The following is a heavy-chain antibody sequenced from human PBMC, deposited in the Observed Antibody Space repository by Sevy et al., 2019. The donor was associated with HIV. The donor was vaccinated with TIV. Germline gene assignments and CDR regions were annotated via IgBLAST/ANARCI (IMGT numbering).Heavy chain of an antibody. CDR3: ARGEGDGYTGDAFDI. V-gene: IGHV3-30-3*01. D-gene: IGHD5-12*01. J-gene: IGHJ3*02. Sequence: GGSLRLSCAASGFTFSSYAMHWVRQAPGKGLEWVAVISYDGSNKYYADSVKGRFTISRDNSKNTLYLQMNSLRAEDTAVYYCARGEGDGYTGDAFDIWGQGTMVTVSS. CDR2: ISYDGSNK. CDR1: GFTFSSYA.